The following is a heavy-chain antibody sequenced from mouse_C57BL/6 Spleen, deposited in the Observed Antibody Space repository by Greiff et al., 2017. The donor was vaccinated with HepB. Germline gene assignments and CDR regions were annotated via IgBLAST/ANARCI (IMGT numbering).Heavy chain of an antibody. J-gene: IGHJ3*01. CDR3: AREDWGAWFAY. CDR2: IWSGGST. V-gene: IGHV2-2*01. D-gene: IGHD4-1*01. Sequence: VQLVESGPGLVQPSQCLSISCTASGFSLTSYGVHWVRQSPGKGLEWLGVIWSGGSTDYYAAFISRLSISKDKSKSHAFYKMNSLQADDTAIYYCAREDWGAWFAYWGQGTLVTVSA. CDR1: GFSLTSYG.